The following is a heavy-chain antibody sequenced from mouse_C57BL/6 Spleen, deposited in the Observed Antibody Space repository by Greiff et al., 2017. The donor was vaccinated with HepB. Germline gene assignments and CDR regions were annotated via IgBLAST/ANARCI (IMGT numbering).Heavy chain of an antibody. J-gene: IGHJ4*01. D-gene: IGHD2-2*01. CDR3: ARWVTTDGGVAMDY. CDR2: INPSSGYT. Sequence: VQRVESGAELAKPGASVKLSCKASGYTFTSYWMHWVKQRPGQGLEWIGYINPSSGYTKYNQKFKDKATLTADKSSSTAYMQLSSLTYEDSAVYYCARWVTTDGGVAMDYWGQGTSVTVSS. V-gene: IGHV1-7*01. CDR1: GYTFTSYW.